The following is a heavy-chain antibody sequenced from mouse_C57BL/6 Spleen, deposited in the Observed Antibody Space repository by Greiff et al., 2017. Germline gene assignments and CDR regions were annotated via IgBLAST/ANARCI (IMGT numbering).Heavy chain of an antibody. Sequence: VQLKESGPGLVKPSQSLSLTCSVTGYSITSGYYWNWIRQFPGNKLEWMGYISYDGSNNYNPSLKNRISITRDTSKNQFFLKLNSVTTEYTATYYCASYYSNYGFAYWGQGTLVTVSA. CDR2: ISYDGSN. CDR1: GYSITSGYY. J-gene: IGHJ3*01. CDR3: ASYYSNYGFAY. V-gene: IGHV3-6*01. D-gene: IGHD2-5*01.